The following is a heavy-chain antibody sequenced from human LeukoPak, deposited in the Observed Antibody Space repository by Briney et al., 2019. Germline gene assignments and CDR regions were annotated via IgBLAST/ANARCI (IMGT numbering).Heavy chain of an antibody. CDR3: ARAGYYYDSSGYELRTYYFDY. V-gene: IGHV1-69*06. D-gene: IGHD3-22*01. CDR2: IIPIFGTA. CDR1: GGTFSSYA. Sequence: PSVKVSCKSSGGTFSSYAISWVRQAPGQGLEWMGGIIPIFGTANYAQKFQGRVTITADKSTSTAYMELSSLRSEDTAVYYCARAGYYYDSSGYELRTYYFDYWGQGTLVTVSS. J-gene: IGHJ4*02.